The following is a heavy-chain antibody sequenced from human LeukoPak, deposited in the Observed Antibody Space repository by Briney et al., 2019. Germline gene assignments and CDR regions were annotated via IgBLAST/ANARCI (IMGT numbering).Heavy chain of an antibody. D-gene: IGHD6-6*01. CDR2: ISPTGSTT. CDR3: ARGPNSNWSGLDF. Sequence: GGSLRLSCTASGFSFSGHWMHRARQLPGKGLVWVPRISPTGSTTSYADSVKGRFTVSRDNAKNTLYLQVNNLRAEDTAVYYCARGPNSNWSGLDFWGQGTLLTVSS. J-gene: IGHJ4*02. CDR1: GFSFSGHW. V-gene: IGHV3-74*01.